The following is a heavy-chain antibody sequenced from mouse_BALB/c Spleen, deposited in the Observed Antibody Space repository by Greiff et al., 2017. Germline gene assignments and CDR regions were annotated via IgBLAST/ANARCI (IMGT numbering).Heavy chain of an antibody. CDR2: ISSGGSYT. CDR3: ASLTGKDY. V-gene: IGHV5-6*01. CDR1: GFTFSSYG. Sequence: EVKLVESGGDLVKPGGSLKLSCAASGFTFSSYGMSWVRQTPDKRLEWVATISSGGSYTYYPDSVKGRFTISRDNAKNTLYLQMSSLKSEDTAMYYCASLTGKDYWGQGTTLTVSS. D-gene: IGHD4-1*01. J-gene: IGHJ2*01.